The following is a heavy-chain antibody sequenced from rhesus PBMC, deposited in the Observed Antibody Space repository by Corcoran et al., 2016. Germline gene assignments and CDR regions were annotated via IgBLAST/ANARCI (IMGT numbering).Heavy chain of an antibody. D-gene: IGHD3-3*01. CDR1: GGSISGGYD. CDR2: IYGSSGST. J-gene: IGHJ4*01. V-gene: IGHV4-76*01. Sequence: QVQLQESGPGLVKPSETLSLTCAVSGGSISGGYDWSWIRQPPGKGLEWIGYIYGSSGSTNYNPALKNRVTISKATSKNQFSLKLSSVTAADTAVYYCARPTISSAYYFDYWGQGVLVTVSS. CDR3: ARPTISSAYYFDY.